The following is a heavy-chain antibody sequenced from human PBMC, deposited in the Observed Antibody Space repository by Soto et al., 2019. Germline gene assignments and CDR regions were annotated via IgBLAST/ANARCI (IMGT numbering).Heavy chain of an antibody. J-gene: IGHJ4*02. CDR1: GGSISSYY. CDR3: ARARQAWKKQNYFDY. CDR2: IYYSGST. Sequence: SLTCTVSGGSISSYYWSWIRQPPGKGLEWIGYIYYSGSTNYNPSLKSRVTISVDTSKNQFSLKLSSVTAADTAVYYYARARQAWKKQNYFDYWGQGTLVTVSS. V-gene: IGHV4-59*01. D-gene: IGHD1-1*01.